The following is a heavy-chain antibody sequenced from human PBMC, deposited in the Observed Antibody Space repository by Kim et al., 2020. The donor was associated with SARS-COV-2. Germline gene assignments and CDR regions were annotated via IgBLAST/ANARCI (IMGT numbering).Heavy chain of an antibody. V-gene: IGHV4-59*01. Sequence: SETLSLTCTVSGGSISDYYWTWIRQTPGKGLEWIGYIYYSGSTTYNPSLKSRVTISVDTSKKQFSLKLSSATAADTAVYYCARGGFSYGFDFWGQGTLVTVSS. CDR3: ARGGFSYGFDF. CDR2: IYYSGST. D-gene: IGHD5-18*01. CDR1: GGSISDYY. J-gene: IGHJ4*02.